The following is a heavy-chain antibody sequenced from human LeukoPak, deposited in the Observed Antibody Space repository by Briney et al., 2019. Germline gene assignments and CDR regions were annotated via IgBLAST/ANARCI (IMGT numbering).Heavy chain of an antibody. V-gene: IGHV3-48*03. CDR2: ISSTGRTM. J-gene: IGHJ4*02. CDR1: GFTFSNYE. CDR3: ARLSRATPDY. Sequence: GGSLRLSCADSGFTFSNYEMVWVRQAPGKGLEWVSYISSTGRTMYYADSVKGRLTVSRDNAKKSLYLQMNSLRAEDTAVYYCARLSRATPDYWGQGTLVTVSS.